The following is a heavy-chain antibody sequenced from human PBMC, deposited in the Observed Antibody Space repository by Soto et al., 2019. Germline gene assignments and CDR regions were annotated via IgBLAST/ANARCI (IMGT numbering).Heavy chain of an antibody. Sequence: GGSLRLSCAASGFTFSSYGMHWVRQAPGKGLEWVAVIWYDGSNKYYADSVKGRFTISRDNSKNTLYLQMNSLRAEDTAVYYCARDLAGVGQTGIDPWGQGTLVTVSS. D-gene: IGHD3-9*01. J-gene: IGHJ5*02. CDR1: GFTFSSYG. CDR3: ARDLAGVGQTGIDP. CDR2: IWYDGSNK. V-gene: IGHV3-33*01.